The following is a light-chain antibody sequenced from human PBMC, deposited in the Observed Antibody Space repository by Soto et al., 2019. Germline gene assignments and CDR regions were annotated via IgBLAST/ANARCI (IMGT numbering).Light chain of an antibody. Sequence: DIQMTQSPCSLSASVGDRVTITCWAGSGIRDDLGWYQQKPGKAPKRLIYAASSLQSEVPSRSRGRGSGTEFTLTISSLQPEDFATYYCLQNNSYAWTFGQGTKAEIK. V-gene: IGKV1-17*01. CDR1: SGIRDD. J-gene: IGKJ1*01. CDR3: LQNNSYAWT. CDR2: AAS.